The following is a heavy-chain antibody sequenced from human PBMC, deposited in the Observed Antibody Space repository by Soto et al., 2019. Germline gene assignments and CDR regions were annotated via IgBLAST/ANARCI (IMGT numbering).Heavy chain of an antibody. J-gene: IGHJ5*02. V-gene: IGHV3-23*01. CDR3: AKTYCKTVSCYTVWWFDP. CDR1: GLTFDRSA. CDR2: ISLSGGSS. Sequence: HPGGSLRLSXEASGLTFDRSAMSWVRQAPGRGLEWVSTISLSGGSSHYAGSVRGRFTISRDNSKNTLYLQMNSLRAEDTAIYYCAKTYCKTVSCYTVWWFDPWGQGTVVTVSS. D-gene: IGHD2-15*01.